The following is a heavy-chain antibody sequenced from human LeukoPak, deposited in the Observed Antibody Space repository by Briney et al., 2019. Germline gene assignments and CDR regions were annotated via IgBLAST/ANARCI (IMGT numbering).Heavy chain of an antibody. CDR1: NGSFSDYY. Sequence: PSETLSLTCAVYNGSFSDYYWSWIRQPPGKGLEWIGEVNHSGSTNYNPSLKSRVTISVDTSKNQFSLKLSSVTAADTAVYYCARSGRYGDYGVCDYWGQGTLFTVSS. CDR3: ARSGRYGDYGVCDY. CDR2: VNHSGST. J-gene: IGHJ4*02. V-gene: IGHV4-34*01. D-gene: IGHD4-17*01.